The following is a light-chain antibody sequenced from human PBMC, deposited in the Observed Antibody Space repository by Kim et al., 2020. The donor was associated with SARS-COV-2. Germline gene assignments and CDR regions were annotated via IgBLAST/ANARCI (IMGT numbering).Light chain of an antibody. Sequence: DVVMTQSPLSLPVTLGQPASISCRSSQSLVYSDGNTYLHWFQQRPGQSPRRLIYKVSDRDSGVPDRFSGSGSGTDFTLKISRVEAEAVGVYCCMQDTHWPYTFGQGTKLEI. J-gene: IGKJ2*01. V-gene: IGKV2-30*01. CDR2: KVS. CDR1: QSLVYSDGNTY. CDR3: MQDTHWPYT.